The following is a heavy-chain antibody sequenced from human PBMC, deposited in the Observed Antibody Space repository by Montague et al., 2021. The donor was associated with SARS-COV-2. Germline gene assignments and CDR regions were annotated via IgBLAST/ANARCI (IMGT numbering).Heavy chain of an antibody. D-gene: IGHD1-14*01. J-gene: IGHJ4*02. CDR2: INFDGSST. CDR1: GFTFSLYS. Sequence: SLRLSCAASGFTFSLYSMYWVRQAPGKGLIWVSRINFDGSSTTYADSVSGRFTTSRDNTKNTVYLQMNSLRAEDTGVYYCIRASWYFDYWGQGALVTVSS. CDR3: IRASWYFDY. V-gene: IGHV3-74*01.